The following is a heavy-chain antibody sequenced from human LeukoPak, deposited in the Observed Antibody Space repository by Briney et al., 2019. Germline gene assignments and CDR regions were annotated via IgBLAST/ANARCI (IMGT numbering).Heavy chain of an antibody. J-gene: IGHJ4*02. D-gene: IGHD3-3*01. CDR3: ASARSGSVPDY. CDR2: ISYSGRT. V-gene: IGHV4-59*08. Sequence: PSETLSLTCTVSGGSISSDYWSWIRQPPGKGLEWIGYISYSGRTYYNPSLRSRVTISVDTSKNHFSLKLSSVTAADTAVYYCASARSGSVPDYWGQGTLVTVSS. CDR1: GGSISSDY.